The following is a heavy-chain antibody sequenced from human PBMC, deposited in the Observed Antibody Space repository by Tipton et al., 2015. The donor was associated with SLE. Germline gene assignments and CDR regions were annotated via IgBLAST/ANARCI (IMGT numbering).Heavy chain of an antibody. CDR3: ASLLWYSSGSFED. D-gene: IGHD6-19*01. Sequence: TLSLTCTVSGGSISSSTYYWVWIRQPPGKGLEWIGSIYYSGRTYYNPSLKSRVTISLDTSKNQFSLKLASVTAADTAVYYCASLLWYSSGSFEDWGQGTLVTVSS. V-gene: IGHV4-39*07. CDR1: GGSISSSTYY. CDR2: IYYSGRT. J-gene: IGHJ4*02.